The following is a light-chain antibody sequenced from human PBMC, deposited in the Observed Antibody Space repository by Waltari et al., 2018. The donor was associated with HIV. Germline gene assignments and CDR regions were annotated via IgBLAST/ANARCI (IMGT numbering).Light chain of an antibody. CDR1: SSDFGFDNY. CDR2: EVS. V-gene: IGLV2-14*03. CDR3: TSYTTSDTLR. J-gene: IGLJ3*02. Sequence: QSVLTQPASVSGSPGQSVTISCTGTSSDFGFDNYVSWYQQYQGKAPTLMIYEVSSRPSGVSDRFSCSKAGNTASLTISGLQNEDEADDFCTSYTTSDTLRFGGGTKVTVL.